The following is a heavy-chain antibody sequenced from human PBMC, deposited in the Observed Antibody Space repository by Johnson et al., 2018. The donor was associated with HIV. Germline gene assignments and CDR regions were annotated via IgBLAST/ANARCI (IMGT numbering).Heavy chain of an antibody. CDR2: VSWNGSRT. CDR3: AKVGADYSDSRGYSENDAFDI. CDR1: GFTFSNSD. D-gene: IGHD3-22*01. Sequence: VQLVESGGGLVQPGRSLRLSCAASGFTFSNSDMNWVHQAPGKRLERVSGVSWNGSRTHYADSVKGRFIISRDNSKDTLYLQMNSLRAEDTAVYYCAKVGADYSDSRGYSENDAFDIWGQGTMVTVSS. J-gene: IGHJ3*02. V-gene: IGHV3-35*01.